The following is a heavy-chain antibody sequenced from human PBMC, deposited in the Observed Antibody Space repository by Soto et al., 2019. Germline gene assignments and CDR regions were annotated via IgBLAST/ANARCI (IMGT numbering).Heavy chain of an antibody. Sequence: QVQLVESGGGVVQPGRSLRLSCAASGFTFSSYGMLWVRQAPGKGLEWVAVISYDGSNKYYADSVKGRFTISRDNSKNTLYLQMNSLRAEDTAVYYCARSRWHYDSSGWQYFQHWGQGTLVTVSS. CDR3: ARSRWHYDSSGWQYFQH. J-gene: IGHJ1*01. CDR2: ISYDGSNK. CDR1: GFTFSSYG. V-gene: IGHV3-30*03. D-gene: IGHD3-22*01.